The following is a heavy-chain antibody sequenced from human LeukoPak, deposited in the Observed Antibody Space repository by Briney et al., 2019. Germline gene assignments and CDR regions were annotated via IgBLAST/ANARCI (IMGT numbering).Heavy chain of an antibody. J-gene: IGHJ4*02. Sequence: GGSLRLSCAASGFTFSIYAMNWVRQAPGKGLEWVSTFTGRGGSTLYADSVKGRFTISRDISKNTLYLQMHSLRAEDTAVYYCAKGDQPLLYGGAFDYWGQGTLVTVSS. CDR3: AKGDQPLLYGGAFDY. D-gene: IGHD2-2*02. V-gene: IGHV3-23*01. CDR1: GFTFSIYA. CDR2: FTGRGGST.